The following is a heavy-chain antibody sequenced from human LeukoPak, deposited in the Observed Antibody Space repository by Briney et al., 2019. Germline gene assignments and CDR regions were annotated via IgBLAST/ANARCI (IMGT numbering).Heavy chain of an antibody. CDR3: ARGDYYDSSGYPAHFDY. D-gene: IGHD3-22*01. V-gene: IGHV4-59*08. Sequence: SETLSLTCTVSGGSISSYYWSWIRQPPGKGLEWIGYIYYSGSTNYNPSLKSRVTISVDTSKNQFSLKLSSVTAADTAVYYCARGDYYDSSGYPAHFDYWGQGTLVTVSS. J-gene: IGHJ4*02. CDR2: IYYSGST. CDR1: GGSISSYY.